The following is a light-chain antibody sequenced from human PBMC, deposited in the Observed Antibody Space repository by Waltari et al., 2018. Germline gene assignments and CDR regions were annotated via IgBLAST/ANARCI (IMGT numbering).Light chain of an antibody. CDR3: QQRANWPPLT. J-gene: IGKJ4*01. Sequence: EVVLTQSPATLSLSPGERATLSCRASQSVYNFLAWYQQKPGQAPRLLIYEASQRATGIPARFSGSGSVTDFTLTISTLEPEDVAVYYCQQRANWPPLTFGGGTKVEIK. CDR2: EAS. V-gene: IGKV3-11*01. CDR1: QSVYNF.